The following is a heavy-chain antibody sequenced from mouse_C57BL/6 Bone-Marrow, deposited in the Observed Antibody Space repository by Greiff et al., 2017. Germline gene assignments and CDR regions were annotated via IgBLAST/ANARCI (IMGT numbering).Heavy chain of an antibody. Sequence: QVQLQQPGAELVMPGASVKLSCKASGYTFTSYWMHWVKQRPGQGLEWIGEIDPSDSYTNYNQKFKGKSTLTVDKSSSTAYMQLSSLTSGDSAVYYGARYLLKYRYRYFGVGGTGNAVTVTA. V-gene: IGHV1-69*01. CDR2: IDPSDSYT. CDR3: ARYLLKYRYRYFGV. J-gene: IGHJ1*03. D-gene: IGHD2-5*01. CDR1: GYTFTSYW.